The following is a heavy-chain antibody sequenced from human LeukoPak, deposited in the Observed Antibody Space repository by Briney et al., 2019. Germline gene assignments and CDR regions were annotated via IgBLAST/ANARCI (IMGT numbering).Heavy chain of an antibody. CDR3: ASYRWLQSTRIDY. Sequence: PGGSLRLSCAASGFTFSNYAISWVRQAPGKGLEWVSTVSAGGDSAYYADSVKGRFTISRDNAKNSLYLQMNSLRAEDTAVYYCASYRWLQSTRIDYWGQGTLVTVSS. CDR2: VSAGGDSA. D-gene: IGHD5-24*01. J-gene: IGHJ4*02. V-gene: IGHV3-23*01. CDR1: GFTFSNYA.